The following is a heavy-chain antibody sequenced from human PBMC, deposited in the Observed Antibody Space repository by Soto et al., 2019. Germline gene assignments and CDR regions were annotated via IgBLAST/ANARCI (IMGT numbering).Heavy chain of an antibody. J-gene: IGHJ6*02. Sequence: GGSLRLSCAASGFTFSSYEMNWVRQAPGKGLEWVSYISSSGSTIYYADSVKGRFTISRDNAKNSLCLQMNSLRAEDTAVYYCARDGHGPAAIDYGMDVWGQGTTVTVSS. V-gene: IGHV3-48*03. CDR3: ARDGHGPAAIDYGMDV. CDR1: GFTFSSYE. CDR2: ISSSGSTI. D-gene: IGHD2-2*01.